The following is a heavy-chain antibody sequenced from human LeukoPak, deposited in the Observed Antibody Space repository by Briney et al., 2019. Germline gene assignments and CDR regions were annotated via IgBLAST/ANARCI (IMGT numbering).Heavy chain of an antibody. V-gene: IGHV3-30*03. CDR2: ISYDGSNK. CDR1: GFTFSTYG. D-gene: IGHD6-13*01. J-gene: IGHJ4*02. CDR3: ARDLGIAAAFFDY. Sequence: PGRSLRLSCAASGFTFSTYGMHWIRQAPGKGLEWVAVISYDGSNKYYADSVKGRFTISRDNSKNTLYLQMNSLRAEDTAVYYCARDLGIAAAFFDYWGQGTLVTVSS.